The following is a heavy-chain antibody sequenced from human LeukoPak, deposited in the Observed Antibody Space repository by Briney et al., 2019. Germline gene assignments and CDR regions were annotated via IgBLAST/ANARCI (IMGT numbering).Heavy chain of an antibody. J-gene: IGHJ4*02. CDR2: ISWNSGSI. CDR3: AETDFDY. V-gene: IGHV3-9*01. Sequence: GGSLRLSCAASGFTFHQYAIHWVRQVPGKGLEWVSGISWNSGSIGYADSVKGRFTISRDNSKNTLYLQMNSLRAEDTAVYYCAETDFDYWGQGTLVTVSS. D-gene: IGHD2-21*02. CDR1: GFTFHQYA.